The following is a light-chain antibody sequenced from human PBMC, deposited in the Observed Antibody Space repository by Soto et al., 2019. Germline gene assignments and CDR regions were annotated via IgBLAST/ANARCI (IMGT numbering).Light chain of an antibody. CDR1: SSDVAIYNY. J-gene: IGLJ3*02. Sequence: QSALTQPRSVSGSPGQSVTISCTGTSSDVAIYNYISWYQQHPGEAPKLMIHDVSERPSGVPDRFSGSKSGNTASLTISGLQAEDEADYYCQAYDYSLTASVFGGGTKLTVL. V-gene: IGLV2-11*01. CDR2: DVS. CDR3: QAYDYSLTASV.